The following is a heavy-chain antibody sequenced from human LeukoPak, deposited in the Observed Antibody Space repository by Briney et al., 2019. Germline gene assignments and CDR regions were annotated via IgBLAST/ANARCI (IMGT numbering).Heavy chain of an antibody. V-gene: IGHV3-23*01. CDR3: AKELMYYYGSGYDYGIDV. D-gene: IGHD3-10*01. J-gene: IGHJ6*02. Sequence: PGGSLRLSCAASGFTFSSYAKSWVRQAPGKGLEWVSTMSGSGGTTYYADSVKGRFIISRDSSKNTMYLQMNSLRAEDTAIYYCAKELMYYYGSGYDYGIDVWGQGTTVTVSS. CDR2: MSGSGGTT. CDR1: GFTFSSYA.